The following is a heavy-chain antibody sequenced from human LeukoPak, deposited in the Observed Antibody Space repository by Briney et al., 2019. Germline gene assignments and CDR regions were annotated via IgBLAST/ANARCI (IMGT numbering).Heavy chain of an antibody. Sequence: PSETLSLTCTVSGGSISSSSYYWGWIRQPPGKGLEWIGSIYYSGSTYYNPSLKSRVTISVDTSKNQFSPKLSSVTAADTAVYYCASRWGYYDSSGYYRRNNWFDPWGQGTLVTVSS. J-gene: IGHJ5*02. CDR1: GGSISSSSYY. CDR2: IYYSGST. CDR3: ASRWGYYDSSGYYRRNNWFDP. D-gene: IGHD3-22*01. V-gene: IGHV4-39*01.